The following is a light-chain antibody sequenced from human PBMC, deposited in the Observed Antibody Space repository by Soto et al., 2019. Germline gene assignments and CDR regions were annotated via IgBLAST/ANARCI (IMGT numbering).Light chain of an antibody. V-gene: IGKV3-20*01. J-gene: IGKJ1*01. CDR1: QSVSNNY. CDR2: GAS. Sequence: LVLTQSPGTLSLSAWQRSTVYFRASQSVSNNYLAWYQQKPGQAPRLLIYGASNRATGIPDRFSGSGSGTDFTLTISRLEPEDFAVYYCQQYGSSGTFGQGTKVDIK. CDR3: QQYGSSGT.